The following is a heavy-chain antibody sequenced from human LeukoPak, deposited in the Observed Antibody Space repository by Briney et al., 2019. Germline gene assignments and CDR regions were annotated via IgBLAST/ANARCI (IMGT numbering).Heavy chain of an antibody. CDR2: ISYDGSNK. D-gene: IGHD3-22*01. CDR1: GFTFSTYA. J-gene: IGHJ4*02. CDR3: ARDPYYYDSSGYLLPYYFDY. Sequence: GGSLRLSCAASGFTFSTYAMHWVRQAPGKGLEWVAVISYDGSNKYYADSVKGRFTISRDNSKNTLYLQMNSLRPEDTAVYYRARDPYYYDSSGYLLPYYFDYWGQGTLVTVSS. V-gene: IGHV3-30-3*01.